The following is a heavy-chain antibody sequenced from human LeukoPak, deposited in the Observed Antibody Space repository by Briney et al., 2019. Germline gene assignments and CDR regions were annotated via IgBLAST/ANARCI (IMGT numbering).Heavy chain of an antibody. CDR2: ISYDGSNK. CDR1: GFTFSYYG. D-gene: IGHD4-23*01. Sequence: GGSLRLSCAASGFTFSYYGMHWVRQAPGKGLEWVAVISYDGSNKYYADSVKGRFTISRDNSKNTLYLQMNSLRAEDTAVYYCARDFTGHGYGGNSGYYWGQGTLVTVSS. V-gene: IGHV3-30*19. CDR3: ARDFTGHGYGGNSGYY. J-gene: IGHJ4*02.